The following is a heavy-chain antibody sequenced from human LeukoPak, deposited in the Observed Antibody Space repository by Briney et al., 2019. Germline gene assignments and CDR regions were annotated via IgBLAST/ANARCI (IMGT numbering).Heavy chain of an antibody. V-gene: IGHV4-39*07. Sequence: SETLSLTCTVSGGSISSSSYYWGWIRQPPGKGLEWIGSIYYSGSTYYNPSLKSRVTISVDTSKNQFSLKLSSVTAADTAVYYCARRLGSSWYGINWFDPWGQGTLVTVSS. CDR2: IYYSGST. J-gene: IGHJ5*02. CDR1: GGSISSSSYY. CDR3: ARRLGSSWYGINWFDP. D-gene: IGHD6-13*01.